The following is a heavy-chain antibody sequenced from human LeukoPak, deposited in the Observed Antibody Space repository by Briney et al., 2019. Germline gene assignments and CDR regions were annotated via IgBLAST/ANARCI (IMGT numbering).Heavy chain of an antibody. V-gene: IGHV3-11*01. CDR2: ITSSGSDV. Sequence: GXXRLSXXASGFTXSDYYVSWIRQAPEKGREWISYITSSGSDVYYADSVKGRFTISRDNAKNSLYLQMNSLRVEDTAVYYCARDMETGGANWFDAWGQGTPVTVSS. CDR1: GFTXSDYY. CDR3: ARDMETGGANWFDA. D-gene: IGHD1-26*01. J-gene: IGHJ5*02.